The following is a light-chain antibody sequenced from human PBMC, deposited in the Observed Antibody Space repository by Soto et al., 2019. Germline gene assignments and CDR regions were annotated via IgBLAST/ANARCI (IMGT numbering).Light chain of an antibody. CDR2: DAS. V-gene: IGKV3-11*01. CDR1: QSVSSY. Sequence: EIVLTQSPATLSLSPGERATLSCRASQSVSSYLAWYQQKPGQAPRLLIYDASNRATGIPARFSGSGSGTDFTLTISSLEPEDFAVYYCQQYYSTPQWTFGQGTKVEIK. CDR3: QQYYSTPQWT. J-gene: IGKJ1*01.